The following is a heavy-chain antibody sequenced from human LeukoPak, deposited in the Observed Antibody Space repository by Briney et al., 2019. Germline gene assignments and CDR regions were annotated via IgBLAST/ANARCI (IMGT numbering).Heavy chain of an antibody. CDR1: GFTFSSYT. CDR2: IHNGGGTT. J-gene: IGHJ6*03. Sequence: GGSLRLSCTASGFTFSSYTMNWVRQAPGKGLEWVSAIHNGGGTTYYADSVKGRFTISRDNSKNTVYLQMNSLRAEDTAVYYCARDFEGVHRTTNSYTYYYYMDVWGKGTTVIVSS. V-gene: IGHV3-23*01. CDR3: ARDFEGVHRTTNSYTYYYYMDV. D-gene: IGHD2/OR15-2a*01.